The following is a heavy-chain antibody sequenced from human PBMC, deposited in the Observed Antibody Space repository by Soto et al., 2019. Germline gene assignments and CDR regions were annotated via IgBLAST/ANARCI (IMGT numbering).Heavy chain of an antibody. V-gene: IGHV4-38-2*02. CDR3: ARDRFWSGYYKDFDY. D-gene: IGHD3-3*01. J-gene: IGHJ4*02. CDR1: GYSISSGYY. Sequence: SETLSLTCAVSGYSISSGYYWGWIRQPPGKGLEWIGSIYHSGSTYYNPSLKSRVTIPVDTSKNQFSLKLSSVTAADTAVYYCARDRFWSGYYKDFDYWGQGTLVTVSS. CDR2: IYHSGST.